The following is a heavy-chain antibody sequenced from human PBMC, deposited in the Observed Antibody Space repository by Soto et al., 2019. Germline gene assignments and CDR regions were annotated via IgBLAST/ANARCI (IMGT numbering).Heavy chain of an antibody. CDR3: ARGGIVGATEYFQH. V-gene: IGHV1-69*13. CDR1: GGTFSSYA. Sequence: ASVKVSCKASGGTFSSYAISWVRQAPGQGLEWMGGIIPIFGTANYAQKFQGRVTITADESTSTAYMELSSLRSEDTAVYYCARGGIVGATEYFQHWGQGTLVTVSS. CDR2: IIPIFGTA. D-gene: IGHD1-26*01. J-gene: IGHJ1*01.